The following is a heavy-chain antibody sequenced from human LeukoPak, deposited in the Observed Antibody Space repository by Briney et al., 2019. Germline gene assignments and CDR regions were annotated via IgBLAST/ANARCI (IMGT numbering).Heavy chain of an antibody. J-gene: IGHJ3*02. CDR1: GYTFITYG. D-gene: IGHD5-12*01. CDR3: ARDRGRYSGYDFAFDI. CDR2: ISGYNGKT. Sequence: ASVRVSCKASGYTFITYGISWVRQAPGQGLEWMGWISGYNGKTNYAQKVQGRVTLTTDTSTSTAYMELRSLRSDDTAVYYCARDRGRYSGYDFAFDIWGQGTMVTVSS. V-gene: IGHV1-18*01.